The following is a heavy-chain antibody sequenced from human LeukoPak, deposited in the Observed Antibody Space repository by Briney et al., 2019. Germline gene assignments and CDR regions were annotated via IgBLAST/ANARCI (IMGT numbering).Heavy chain of an antibody. V-gene: IGHV4-34*01. Sequence: SETLSLTCAVYGGSFSGYYWSWIRQPPGKGLEWIGEINHSGSTNYNPSLKSRVTMSVDTSKNQFSLKLSSVTAADTAVYYCARGGKCSSTSCYKVGMDVWGKGTTVTVSS. CDR1: GGSFSGYY. D-gene: IGHD2-2*02. CDR2: INHSGST. CDR3: ARGGKCSSTSCYKVGMDV. J-gene: IGHJ6*03.